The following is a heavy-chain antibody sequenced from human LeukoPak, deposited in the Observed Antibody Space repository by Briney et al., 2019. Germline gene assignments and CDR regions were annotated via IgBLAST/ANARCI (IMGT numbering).Heavy chain of an antibody. Sequence: SVKVSCKASGGTFSSYTITWVRQAPGQGLEWMGGISPISGTTNYAQKFQGRVTITTDESTSTAYMELSSLRSGDTAVYYCATPPTGTTTTGEYYFDYWGQGTLVTVSS. J-gene: IGHJ4*02. D-gene: IGHD1-1*01. CDR3: ATPPTGTTTTGEYYFDY. CDR2: ISPISGTT. V-gene: IGHV1-69*05. CDR1: GGTFSSYT.